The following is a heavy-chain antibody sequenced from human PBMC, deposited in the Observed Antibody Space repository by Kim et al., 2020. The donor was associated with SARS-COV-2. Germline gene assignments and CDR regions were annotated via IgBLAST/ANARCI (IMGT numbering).Heavy chain of an antibody. CDR1: GGSISSSSYY. CDR3: ARDHVGITMIVVVAARFDP. CDR2: IYYSGSS. V-gene: IGHV4-39*02. J-gene: IGHJ5*02. Sequence: SETLSHTCTVSGGSISSSSYYWGWIRQPPGKGLEWIGSIYYSGSSYYNPSLKSRVTISVDTSKNQFSLKLSSVTAADTAVYYCARDHVGITMIVVVAARFDPWGQGTLVPVSS. D-gene: IGHD3-22*01.